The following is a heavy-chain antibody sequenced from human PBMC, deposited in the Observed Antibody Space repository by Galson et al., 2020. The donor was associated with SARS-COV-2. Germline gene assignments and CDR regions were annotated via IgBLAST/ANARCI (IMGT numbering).Heavy chain of an antibody. V-gene: IGHV1-18*04. D-gene: IGHD3-3*01. J-gene: IGHJ5*02. CDR2: ITAYNGNP. CDR1: GYTLTSYG. Sequence: SLTLSCTPSGYTLTSYGIGWVRPAPGPGLEWMGWITAYNGNPNYAQKLQGRGTMNTDPSTSTADMELRSRRSDDTAVYSCARAGDGVIFGVGLQGSWFDPWGQGTLVTVSS. CDR3: ARAGDGVIFGVGLQGSWFDP.